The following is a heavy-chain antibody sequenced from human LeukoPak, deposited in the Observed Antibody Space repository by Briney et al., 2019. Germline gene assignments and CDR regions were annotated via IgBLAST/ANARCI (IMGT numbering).Heavy chain of an antibody. D-gene: IGHD2-2*02. CDR3: ARGYCTSSSCYNDY. V-gene: IGHV3-30*04. CDR1: GFTFSSYA. CDR2: MSFDVNNK. Sequence: GGSLRLSCVTSGFTFSSYAFHWVRQAPGKGLEWVATMSFDVNNKYYADSVRGRFTISRDNSKNTLYLQMNSLGAEDTAVYSCARGYCTSSSCYNDYWGQGTLVTVSS. J-gene: IGHJ4*02.